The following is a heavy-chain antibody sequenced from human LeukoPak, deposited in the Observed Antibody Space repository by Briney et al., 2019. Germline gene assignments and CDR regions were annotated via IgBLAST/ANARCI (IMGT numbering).Heavy chain of an antibody. Sequence: PSETLSLTCTVSGGSINRNNYYWGRIRQPPGKGLEWIGSICYSGSTFYNPSLKSRVTLSVDTSKNQFSLKLSSVTAADTAVYYCARGRLGSSWFEDWGQGILVTAAS. J-gene: IGHJ5*02. D-gene: IGHD6-13*01. V-gene: IGHV4-39*01. CDR3: ARGRLGSSWFED. CDR1: GGSINRNNYY. CDR2: ICYSGST.